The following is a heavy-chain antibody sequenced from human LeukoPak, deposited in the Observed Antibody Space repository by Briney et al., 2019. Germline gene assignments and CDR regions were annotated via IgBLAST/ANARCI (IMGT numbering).Heavy chain of an antibody. J-gene: IGHJ4*02. CDR2: ISSSSSYI. CDR3: ARDLAGYDSSGYGY. CDR1: GFTFSSYS. D-gene: IGHD3-22*01. Sequence: PGGSLRLSCAASGFTFSSYSMNWVRQAPGKGLEWVSSISSSSSYIYYADSVKGRFTISRDNAKNLLYLQMNSLRAEDTAVYYCARDLAGYDSSGYGYWGQGTLVTVSS. V-gene: IGHV3-21*01.